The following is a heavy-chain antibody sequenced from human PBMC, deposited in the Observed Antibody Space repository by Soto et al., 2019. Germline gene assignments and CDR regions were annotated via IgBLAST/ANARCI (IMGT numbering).Heavy chain of an antibody. CDR1: GFSLSTSGVG. J-gene: IGHJ4*02. CDR3: AHETNYDYVWGSYRNFDY. D-gene: IGHD3-16*02. V-gene: IGHV2-5*01. Sequence: QITLKESGPTLVKPTQTLTLTCTFSGFSLSTSGVGVGWIRQPPGKALEWLALIYWNDDKRYSPSLKSRLTITKDTSKNQVVLTMTNMDPVDTATYYCAHETNYDYVWGSYRNFDYWAQGTLVTVSS. CDR2: IYWNDDK.